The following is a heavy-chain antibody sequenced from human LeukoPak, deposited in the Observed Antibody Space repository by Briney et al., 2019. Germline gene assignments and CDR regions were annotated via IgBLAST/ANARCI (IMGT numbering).Heavy chain of an antibody. Sequence: GGSLRLSCEASGFTFGNYAMNWVRQAPGKGLEWVSTISGTGSSTYYADSAKGRFTISRDNSEDTLFLQLNSLTAADTAMYFCAKASVAIPQYCNSWGQGTLVTVSS. CDR3: AKASVAIPQYCNS. V-gene: IGHV3-23*01. J-gene: IGHJ5*02. D-gene: IGHD2-2*02. CDR2: ISGTGSST. CDR1: GFTFGNYA.